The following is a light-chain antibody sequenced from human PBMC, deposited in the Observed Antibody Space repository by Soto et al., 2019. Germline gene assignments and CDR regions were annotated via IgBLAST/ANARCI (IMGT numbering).Light chain of an antibody. CDR2: GTS. CDR3: QQNSSFTYT. Sequence: IQMTQSPSSVSASVGDRVTITCRASQDLGTWLAWYQQKPGKAPNLLIYGTSTLHSGVPSRFSGSGSGTDFSLTINSLQPEDFATYYCQQNSSFTYTCGQGTKVDIK. J-gene: IGKJ2*01. CDR1: QDLGTW. V-gene: IGKV1D-12*01.